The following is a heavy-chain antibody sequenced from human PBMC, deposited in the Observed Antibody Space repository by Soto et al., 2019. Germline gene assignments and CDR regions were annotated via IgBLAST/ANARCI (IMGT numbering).Heavy chain of an antibody. CDR1: GFTFSSYS. CDR2: ISSSSSYI. V-gene: IGHV3-21*01. Sequence: GGSLRLSCAASGFTFSSYSMNWVRQAPGKGLEWVSSISSSSSYIYYADSVKGRFTISRDNAKNSLHLQMNSLRAEDTAVYYCARTVTEKYYDILTGYYTQERDYYYYYYMDVWGKGTTVTVSS. CDR3: ARTVTEKYYDILTGYYTQERDYYYYYYMDV. D-gene: IGHD3-9*01. J-gene: IGHJ6*03.